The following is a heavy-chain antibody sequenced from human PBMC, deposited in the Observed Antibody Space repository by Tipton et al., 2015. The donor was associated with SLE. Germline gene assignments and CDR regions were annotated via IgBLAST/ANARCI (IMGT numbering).Heavy chain of an antibody. CDR1: GFTFSTYS. D-gene: IGHD6-19*01. Sequence: SLRLSCAASGFTFSTYSVNWVRQAPGKGLEWVSSISSSSSYIYYADSVKGRFTISGDNAKNSLYLQMNSLRAEDTAVYYCARSSGWYPSFDYRGQGTLVPVSS. CDR2: ISSSSSYI. CDR3: ARSSGWYPSFDY. V-gene: IGHV3-21*01. J-gene: IGHJ4*02.